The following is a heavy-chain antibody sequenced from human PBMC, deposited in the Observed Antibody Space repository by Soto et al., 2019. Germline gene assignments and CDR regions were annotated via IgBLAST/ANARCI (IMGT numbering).Heavy chain of an antibody. D-gene: IGHD6-13*01. V-gene: IGHV3-48*02. CDR3: AREGDSSWQGSPPGYYYYYGMDV. CDR2: ISSSSSTI. CDR1: GFTFSSYS. J-gene: IGHJ6*02. Sequence: GGSLRLSCAASGFTFSSYSMNWVRQAPGKGLEWVSYISSSSSTIYYADSVKGRFTISRDNAKNSLYLQMNSLRDEDTAVYYCAREGDSSWQGSPPGYYYYYGMDVWGQGTTVTVSS.